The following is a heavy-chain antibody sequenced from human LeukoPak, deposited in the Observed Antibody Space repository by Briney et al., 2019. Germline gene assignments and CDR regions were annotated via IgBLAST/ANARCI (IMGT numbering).Heavy chain of an antibody. V-gene: IGHV3-11*01. CDR1: GFTFIDYY. CDR3: ASGHNNDWAL. CDR2: ISTTGTSI. Sequence: PGGSLRLSCAASGFTFIDYYMSWIRQAPGKGLEWVSYISTTGTSIYYADSVKGRFSISRDNAKNSLYLRMNSLRAEDTAVYYCASGHNNDWALGGQGTLVTVSS. J-gene: IGHJ4*02. D-gene: IGHD3-9*01.